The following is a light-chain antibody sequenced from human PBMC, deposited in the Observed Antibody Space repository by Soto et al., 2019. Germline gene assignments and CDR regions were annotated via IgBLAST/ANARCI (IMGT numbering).Light chain of an antibody. CDR3: QQCDNWPPIT. CDR2: DIS. CDR1: QSVTKY. J-gene: IGKJ5*01. V-gene: IGKV3-11*01. Sequence: IVLTQSPATLSLSPGERATLSCRASQSVTKYLAWYQQKPGQTPRLLIYDISTRAPGIPARFSGSGSGTDFTLTISSLEPDDFATYDCQQCDNWPPITFGQGTRLAIK.